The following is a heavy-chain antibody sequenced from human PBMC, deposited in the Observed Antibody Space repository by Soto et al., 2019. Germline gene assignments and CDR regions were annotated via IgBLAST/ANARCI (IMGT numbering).Heavy chain of an antibody. J-gene: IGHJ4*02. CDR3: ARINSGSAGSFDY. CDR2: ISSSSSYI. CDR1: GFTFSSYS. Sequence: PGGSLRLSCAASGFTFSSYSMNWVRQAPGKGLEWVSSISSSSSYIYYADSVEGRFTISRDNAKNSLYLQMNSLRAEDTAVYYCARINSGSAGSFDYWGQGTLVTVSS. V-gene: IGHV3-21*01. D-gene: IGHD6-13*01.